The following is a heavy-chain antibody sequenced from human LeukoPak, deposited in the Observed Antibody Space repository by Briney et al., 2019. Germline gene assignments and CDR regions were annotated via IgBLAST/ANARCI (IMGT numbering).Heavy chain of an antibody. CDR3: ARDLQGYDILTGYPNDY. CDR2: IYGDGYT. V-gene: IGHV3-53*01. J-gene: IGHJ4*02. Sequence: PGGSLRLSCAVSGFTVSGNYLSWVRQAPGKGLEWVSVIYGDGYTDHAASVRGRFTISRDTSKNTVYLQMNSLRVEDTAVYYCARDLQGYDILTGYPNDYWGQGTLVTVSS. D-gene: IGHD3-9*01. CDR1: GFTVSGNY.